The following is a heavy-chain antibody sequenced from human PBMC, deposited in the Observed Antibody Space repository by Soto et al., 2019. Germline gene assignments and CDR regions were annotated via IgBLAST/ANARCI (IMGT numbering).Heavy chain of an antibody. CDR3: ARIEVVPSALDP. CDR2: VYHSGSA. V-gene: IGHV4-4*02. D-gene: IGHD2-2*01. J-gene: IGHJ5*02. Sequence: SETLSLTCDVSGVSISSSHWWCWLRQPPGKGLEWIGEVYHSGSANYNPSLKSRVSMSVDKSKNQFSLRLTSVTAADTALYFCARIEVVPSALDPWGQGTLVTVSS. CDR1: GVSISSSHW.